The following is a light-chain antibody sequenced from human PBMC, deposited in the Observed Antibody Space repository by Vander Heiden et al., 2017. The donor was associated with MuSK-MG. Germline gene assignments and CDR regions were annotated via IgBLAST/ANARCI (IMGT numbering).Light chain of an antibody. J-gene: IGKJ1*01. Sequence: DIQLTQSPSSLSASVGDRVTITCRASQSISFYLNWYQQRPGKAPKFLIYLESSLRSGVPSRFSGSGSGSEFTLTISNLQPEDFATYYCQQSHSVPRTFGQGTKVEVK. V-gene: IGKV1-39*01. CDR2: LES. CDR3: QQSHSVPRT. CDR1: QSISFY.